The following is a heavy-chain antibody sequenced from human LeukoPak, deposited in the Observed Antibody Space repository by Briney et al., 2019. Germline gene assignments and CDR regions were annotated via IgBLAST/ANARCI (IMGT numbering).Heavy chain of an antibody. CDR2: IIPIFGTA. D-gene: IGHD2-21*02. J-gene: IGHJ3*01. CDR3: ARFRVTEAFHL. V-gene: IGHV1-69*05. CDR1: GGTFSSYA. Sequence: SSVKVSCKASGGTFSSYAISLVRQAPGQGLEWIGRIIPIFGTANYAQKFQGRVTSTTEESTRTAYMDLSRLRSEDTAVYYCARFRVTEAFHLWAQGPMVTVSS.